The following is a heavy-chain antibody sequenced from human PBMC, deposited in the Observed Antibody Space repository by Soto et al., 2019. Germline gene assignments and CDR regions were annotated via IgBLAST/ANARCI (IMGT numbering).Heavy chain of an antibody. CDR2: ISYDGSNK. D-gene: IGHD2-15*01. J-gene: IGHJ6*02. CDR3: ARDIVVVVAADPFYGMDV. V-gene: IGHV3-30-3*01. Sequence: GGSLRLSCAASGFTFSSYAMHWVRQAPGKGLEWVAVISYDGSNKYYADSVKGRFTISRDNSKNTLYLQMNSLRAEDTAVYYCARDIVVVVAADPFYGMDVWGQGTTVTVSS. CDR1: GFTFSSYA.